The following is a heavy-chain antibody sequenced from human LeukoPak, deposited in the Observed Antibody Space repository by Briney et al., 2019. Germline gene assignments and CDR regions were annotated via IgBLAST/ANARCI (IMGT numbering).Heavy chain of an antibody. V-gene: IGHV3-66*01. CDR1: GFTVSSNY. J-gene: IGHJ4*02. D-gene: IGHD4-17*01. CDR3: ATDLSGVTTFDY. CDR2: IYSGGST. Sequence: GGSLRLSCAASGFTVSSNYMSWVRQAPGKGLEWVSVIYSGGSTYYADSVKGRFTISRDNSKNTLYLQMNSLRAEDTAVYYCATDLSGVTTFDYWGQGTLVTVSS.